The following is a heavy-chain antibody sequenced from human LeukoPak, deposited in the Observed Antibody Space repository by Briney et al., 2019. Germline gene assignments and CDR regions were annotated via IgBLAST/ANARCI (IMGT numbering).Heavy chain of an antibody. CDR2: IYNSGST. J-gene: IGHJ4*02. V-gene: IGHV4-31*03. CDR3: ARLGEYYDSSGHSYVLDY. CDR1: GDSISSGGYY. D-gene: IGHD3-22*01. Sequence: SQTLSLTCTVSGDSISSGGYYWSWIRQRPGKGLEWIGYIYNSGSTYYNPSLKSRVTISVDTSKNQFSLRLTSVTAADTAVYYCARLGEYYDSSGHSYVLDYWGQGTLVTVSS.